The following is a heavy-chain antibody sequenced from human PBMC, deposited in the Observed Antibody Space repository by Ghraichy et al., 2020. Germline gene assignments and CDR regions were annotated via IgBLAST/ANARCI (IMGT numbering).Heavy chain of an antibody. J-gene: IGHJ4*02. Sequence: GGSLRLSCAASGFTFSNAWMSWVRQAPGKGLERVGRIKSKTDGGTTDYAAPVKGRFTISRDDSKNTLYLQMNSLKTEDTAVYYCTTETVTTLATLDYWGQGTLVTVSS. CDR1: GFTFSNAW. CDR2: IKSKTDGGTT. CDR3: TTETVTTLATLDY. D-gene: IGHD4-17*01. V-gene: IGHV3-15*01.